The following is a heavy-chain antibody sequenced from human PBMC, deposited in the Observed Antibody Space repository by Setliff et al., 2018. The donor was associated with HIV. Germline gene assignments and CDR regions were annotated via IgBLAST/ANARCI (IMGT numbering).Heavy chain of an antibody. J-gene: IGHJ6*03. CDR2: ISAYNGNT. Sequence: ASVKVSCKASGYTFTSYGISWVRQAPGQGLEWMGWISAYNGNTNYAQKFQGRVTMTRDTSISTAYMELSRLRSDDTAVYYCARDYYDSSGESLGYYNYMDVWGKGTTVTVSS. CDR1: GYTFTSYG. V-gene: IGHV1-18*01. D-gene: IGHD3-22*01. CDR3: ARDYYDSSGESLGYYNYMDV.